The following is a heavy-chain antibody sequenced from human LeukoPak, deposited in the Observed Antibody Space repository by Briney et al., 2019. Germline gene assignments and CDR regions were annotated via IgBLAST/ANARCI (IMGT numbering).Heavy chain of an antibody. V-gene: IGHV1-2*02. CDR1: GYTFTGYY. CDR3: ATSVSDRSAYNDY. J-gene: IGHJ4*02. CDR2: INPNSGDT. D-gene: IGHD3-3*01. Sequence: GASVKVSCKASGYTFTGYYMHWVRQAPGQGLEWMGWINPNSGDTNYAQKFQGRVTMTRDTSISTAYMELSSLRSDDTAVYYCATSVSDRSAYNDYWGQGTLVTVSS.